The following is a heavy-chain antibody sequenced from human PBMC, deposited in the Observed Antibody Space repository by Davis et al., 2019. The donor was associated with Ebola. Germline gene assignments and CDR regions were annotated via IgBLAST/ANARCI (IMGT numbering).Heavy chain of an antibody. CDR1: CYTFTNYY. CDR2: INPNDGRT. J-gene: IGHJ3*02. V-gene: IGHV1-46*03. CDR3: TTPGGQDSGYDVFDI. Sequence: ASVPVSCKASCYTFTNYYTHWVRQAPGQGLEWMGMINPNDGRTIYAQKFQGRVTVTRDTSTTTVYMDLSSLRSEDTALYYCTTPGGQDSGYDVFDIWGQGTMVTVSS. D-gene: IGHD5-12*01.